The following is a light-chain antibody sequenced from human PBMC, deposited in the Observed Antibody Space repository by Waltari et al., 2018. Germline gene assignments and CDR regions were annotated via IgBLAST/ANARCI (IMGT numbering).Light chain of an antibody. CDR1: QSVSSN. CDR3: QQYNNWLWT. V-gene: IGKV3-15*01. J-gene: IGKJ1*01. Sequence: EIVMTQSPATLSVSPGERATLSCRASQSVSSNFAWYQQKPGQAPRLLIYGASTRATGIPARFSGSGSGTEFTLTISSLQSEDFAVYYCQQYNNWLWTFGQGTKVEIK. CDR2: GAS.